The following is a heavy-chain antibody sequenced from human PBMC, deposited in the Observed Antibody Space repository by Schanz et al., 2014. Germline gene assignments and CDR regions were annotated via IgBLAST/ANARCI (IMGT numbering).Heavy chain of an antibody. CDR1: GYAFTTYG. CDR2: ISPYTGNT. Sequence: QVQLVQSGAEVKKPGASVRVSCKVSGYAFTTYGITWVRQAPGQGLEWVGWISPYTGNTHYFDKMEGRVTMTTDTPTSTAYMELRSLRSDDTAMYYCATRWGYCTATACQILEVLDVWGQGTMVTVSS. J-gene: IGHJ3*01. V-gene: IGHV1-18*01. CDR3: ATRWGYCTATACQILEVLDV. D-gene: IGHD2-8*02.